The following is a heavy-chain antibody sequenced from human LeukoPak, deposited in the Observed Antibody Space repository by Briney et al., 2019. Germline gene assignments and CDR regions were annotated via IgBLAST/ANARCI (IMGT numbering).Heavy chain of an antibody. CDR3: ARGRRDGYSYYMDV. Sequence: SVKVSCKASGGTFSSYAISWVRQAPGQELEWMGGIIPIFGTANYAQKFQGRVTITTDESTSTAYMELSSLRSEDTAVYYCARGRRDGYSYYMDVWGKGTTVTVSS. CDR1: GGTFSSYA. CDR2: IIPIFGTA. V-gene: IGHV1-69*05. D-gene: IGHD5-24*01. J-gene: IGHJ6*03.